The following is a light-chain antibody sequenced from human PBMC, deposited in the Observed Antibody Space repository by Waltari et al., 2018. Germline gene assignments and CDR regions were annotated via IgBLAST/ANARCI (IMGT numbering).Light chain of an antibody. CDR2: KIS. CDR3: MQSTHLPWT. CDR1: QSLVHRDGSTY. Sequence: DVVMTQTPLSSPVTLGQPASISCRSSQSLVHRDGSTYFSWLQQRPGQPPRLLIYKISNRFSGVPDRFSGSGAETDFTLRISRVEPEDVGIYYCMQSTHLPWTFGQGTKVEIK. V-gene: IGKV2-24*01. J-gene: IGKJ1*01.